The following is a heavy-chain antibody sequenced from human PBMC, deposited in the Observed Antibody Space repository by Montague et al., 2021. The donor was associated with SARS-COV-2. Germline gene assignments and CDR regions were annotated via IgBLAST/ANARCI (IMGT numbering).Heavy chain of an antibody. Sequence: SLRLSCAASGFIFSSYEMSWVRQAPGKGLEWVSYISNSGDTKYYADSVKGRFTISRDNAKNSLYLQMSSLRAEDTAVYYCARAGEVYYYDSSGFLYWGQGILVTVSS. CDR2: ISNSGDTK. J-gene: IGHJ4*02. CDR3: ARAGEVYYYDSSGFLY. D-gene: IGHD3-22*01. CDR1: GFIFSSYE. V-gene: IGHV3-48*03.